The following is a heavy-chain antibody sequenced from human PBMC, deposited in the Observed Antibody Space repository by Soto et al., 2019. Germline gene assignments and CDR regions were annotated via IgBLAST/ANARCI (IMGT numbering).Heavy chain of an antibody. V-gene: IGHV3-9*01. Sequence: EVQLVESGGGLVQPGRSLRLSCAASGFTFDDYAMHWVRQAPGKGLEWVSGISWNSGSIGYADSVKGRFTISRDNATNYLYLQMNSLRAEETALYYCAKDKGGGWNGMDVWGQGTTVTVSS. CDR3: AKDKGGGWNGMDV. CDR1: GFTFDDYA. J-gene: IGHJ6*02. D-gene: IGHD6-19*01. CDR2: ISWNSGSI.